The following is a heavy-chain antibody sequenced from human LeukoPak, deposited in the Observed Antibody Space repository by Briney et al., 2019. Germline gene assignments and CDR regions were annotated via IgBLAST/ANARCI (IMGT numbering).Heavy chain of an antibody. V-gene: IGHV4-34*01. J-gene: IGHJ3*02. Sequence: PSETLSLTCAVYGGSFSGYYWSWIRQPPGKGLEWIGEINHSGSTNYNPSLKSRVTISVDTSKNQFSLKLSSVTAADTAVYYCARGGLRYFDWPRTNDAFDIWGQGTMVTVSS. CDR3: ARGGLRYFDWPRTNDAFDI. D-gene: IGHD3-9*01. CDR1: GGSFSGYY. CDR2: INHSGST.